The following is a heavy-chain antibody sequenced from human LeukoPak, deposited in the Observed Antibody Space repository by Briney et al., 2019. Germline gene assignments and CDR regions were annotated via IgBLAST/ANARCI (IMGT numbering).Heavy chain of an antibody. Sequence: IPSETLSLTCAVSGGSMSSRNWWGWVRQPPGKGLEWIGEIYHSGSTNYNPSLKSRVTISVDKSKNQFSLKLSSVTAADTAVYYCARTMYYYDGSGRAIAFDIWGRGTVVTVSS. V-gene: IGHV4-4*02. CDR3: ARTMYYYDGSGRAIAFDI. D-gene: IGHD3-22*01. CDR1: GGSMSSRNW. J-gene: IGHJ3*02. CDR2: IYHSGST.